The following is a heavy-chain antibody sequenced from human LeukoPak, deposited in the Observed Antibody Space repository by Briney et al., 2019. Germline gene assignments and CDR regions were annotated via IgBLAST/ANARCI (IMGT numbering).Heavy chain of an antibody. V-gene: IGHV1-18*04. J-gene: IGHJ4*02. CDR1: GYTFTSYG. CDR2: ISAYNGNT. D-gene: IGHD3-16*01. CDR3: ARDLGRTFAPGFDY. Sequence: ASVKVSCKASGYTFTSYGISWVRQAPGQGLEWMGWISAYNGNTNYAQKLRGRVTMTTDTSTSTAYMELRSLISDDTAVYYCARDLGRTFAPGFDYWGQGTLVTVSS.